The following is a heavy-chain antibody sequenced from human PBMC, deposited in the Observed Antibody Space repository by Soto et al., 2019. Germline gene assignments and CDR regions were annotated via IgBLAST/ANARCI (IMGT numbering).Heavy chain of an antibody. CDR1: GGTFSSYA. J-gene: IGHJ4*02. CDR3: ARGGYYDILPVSLPLFDY. D-gene: IGHD3-9*01. Sequence: QVQLVQSGAEVKKPGSSVKVSCKASGGTFSSYAISWVRQAPGQGLEWMGGIIPIFSTGNYAQKFQGRVTITADESTSTAYMELSSLRSEDTAVYYCARGGYYDILPVSLPLFDYWGQGPLVTVSS. V-gene: IGHV1-69*12. CDR2: IIPIFSTG.